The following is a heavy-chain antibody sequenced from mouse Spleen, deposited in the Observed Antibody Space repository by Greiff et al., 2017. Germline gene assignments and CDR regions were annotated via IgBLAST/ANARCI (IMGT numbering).Heavy chain of an antibody. CDR2: IWWDDDK. J-gene: IGHJ4*01. Sequence: QVQLQQSGPGILQPSQTLSLTCSFSGFSLSTFGMGVGWIRQPSGKGLEWLAHIWWDDDKYYNPALKSRLTISKDTSKNQVFLKIANVDTADTATYYCARPCLQEGDAMDYWGQGTSVTVSS. CDR1: GFSLSTFGMG. D-gene: IGHD6-1*01. V-gene: IGHV8-8*01. CDR3: ARPCLQEGDAMDY.